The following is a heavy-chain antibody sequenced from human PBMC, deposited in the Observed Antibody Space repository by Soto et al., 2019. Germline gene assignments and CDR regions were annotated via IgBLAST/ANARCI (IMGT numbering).Heavy chain of an antibody. CDR1: GFTFSSYA. D-gene: IGHD5-18*01. V-gene: IGHV3-30-3*01. Sequence: QVQLVESGGGVVQPGRSLRLSCAASGFTFSSYAMHWVRQAPGKGLEWVAVISYDGSNKYYADSVKGRFTISRDNSKNTLYLQMNSVTAEDTAVYYCARDPLWGTAMVLWYFDLWGRGTLVTVYS. CDR3: ARDPLWGTAMVLWYFDL. CDR2: ISYDGSNK. J-gene: IGHJ2*01.